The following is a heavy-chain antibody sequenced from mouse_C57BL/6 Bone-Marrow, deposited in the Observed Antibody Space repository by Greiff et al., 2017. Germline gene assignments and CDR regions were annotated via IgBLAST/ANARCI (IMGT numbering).Heavy chain of an antibody. J-gene: IGHJ1*03. Sequence: QVQLQQPGAELVKPGASVKLSCKASGYTFTSYWIHWVKQRPGQGLEWIGMIHPNSGSTNYNEKFKSKATLTVDKSSSTAYMQISSLTSEDSAVYYCARSDYDPWYFDVWGTGTTVTVSS. CDR1: GYTFTSYW. CDR2: IHPNSGST. CDR3: ARSDYDPWYFDV. D-gene: IGHD2-4*01. V-gene: IGHV1-64*01.